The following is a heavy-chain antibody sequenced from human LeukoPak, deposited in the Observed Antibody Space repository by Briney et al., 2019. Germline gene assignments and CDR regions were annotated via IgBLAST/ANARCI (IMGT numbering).Heavy chain of an antibody. D-gene: IGHD5-12*01. CDR3: ARDGVATAVIGY. CDR2: ISSSSSYI. V-gene: IGHV3-21*01. J-gene: IGHJ4*02. Sequence: GGSLRLSCAASGFTFSSYSMNWVRQAPGKGLEWVSSISSSSSYIYYAGSVKGRFTISRDNAKNSLYLQMNSLRAEDTAVYYCARDGVATAVIGYWGQGTLVTVSS. CDR1: GFTFSSYS.